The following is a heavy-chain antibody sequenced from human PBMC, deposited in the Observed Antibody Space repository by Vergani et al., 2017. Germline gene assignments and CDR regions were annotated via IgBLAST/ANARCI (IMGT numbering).Heavy chain of an antibody. CDR2: INHSGRT. CDR1: DRSFSGYY. J-gene: IGHJ4*01. Sequence: QGQLQQRGAGLFKPWDTLSFTGAAYDRSFSGYYWSWIRQPQGKGLEWIGEINHSGRTNYNPSLKSRVTISVDTSKNQFSLKLSSVTAADTAVYYCARVPSYYYGSGSYYYSHYFDYWGHGTLVTASS. D-gene: IGHD3-10*01. V-gene: IGHV4-34*01. CDR3: ARVPSYYYGSGSYYYSHYFDY.